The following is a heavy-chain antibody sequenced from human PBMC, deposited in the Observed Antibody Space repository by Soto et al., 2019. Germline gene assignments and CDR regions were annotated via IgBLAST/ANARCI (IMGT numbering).Heavy chain of an antibody. CDR3: ARVTRYYGMDV. Sequence: PSETLSLTCAVSGGSISSGGYSWSWIRQPPGKGLEWIGYIYHSGSTYYNPSLKSRVTISVDRSKNQFSLKLSSVTAADTAVYYCARVTRYYGMDVWGQGTTVTVSS. D-gene: IGHD2-2*01. J-gene: IGHJ6*02. CDR1: GGSISSGGYS. V-gene: IGHV4-30-2*01. CDR2: IYHSGST.